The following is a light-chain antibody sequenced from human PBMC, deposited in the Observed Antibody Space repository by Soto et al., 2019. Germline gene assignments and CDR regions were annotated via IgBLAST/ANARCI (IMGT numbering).Light chain of an antibody. CDR1: QSISSY. CDR3: QQLTDWPPQWT. J-gene: IGKJ1*01. Sequence: EVVLPQSPDPLSLPPGERSTLSCMASQSISSYLAWYQQKPGQAPRLLIYDASSRATGIPARFSGSGSGTDFTLTISSLEPEDFAVYYCQQLTDWPPQWTFGQGTKVDIK. V-gene: IGKV3-11*01. CDR2: DAS.